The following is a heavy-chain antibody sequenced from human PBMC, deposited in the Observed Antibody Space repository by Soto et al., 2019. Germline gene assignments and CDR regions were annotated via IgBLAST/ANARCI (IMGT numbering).Heavy chain of an antibody. CDR3: ARALPRSSGYSYGALDY. D-gene: IGHD5-18*01. V-gene: IGHV1-46*01. J-gene: IGHJ4*02. Sequence: VASVKVSCKSSGYSFTSYYMHWVRQAPGQGLEWMGIVSPSGGSTTNAQKFQGRVTMTRDTSTSTVYMELSSVRSEDTAVYYCARALPRSSGYSYGALDYWGQGTLVTVSS. CDR1: GYSFTSYY. CDR2: VSPSGGST.